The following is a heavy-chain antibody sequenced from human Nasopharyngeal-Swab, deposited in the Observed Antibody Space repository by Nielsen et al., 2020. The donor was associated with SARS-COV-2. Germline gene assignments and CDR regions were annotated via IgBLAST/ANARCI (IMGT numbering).Heavy chain of an antibody. CDR1: GYTFTSYG. V-gene: IGHV1-18*01. J-gene: IGHJ4*02. CDR3: ARDFRDTAMDLPDY. D-gene: IGHD5-18*01. Sequence: ASVKVSCKASGYTFTSYGISWVRQAPGQGLEWMGWISAYNGNTNYAQKLQGRVTMTTDTSTSTAYMELRSLRSDDTAVYYCARDFRDTAMDLPDYWGQGTRVTVAS. CDR2: ISAYNGNT.